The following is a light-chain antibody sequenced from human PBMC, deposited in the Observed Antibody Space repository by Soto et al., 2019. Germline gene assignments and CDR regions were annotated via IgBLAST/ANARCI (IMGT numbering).Light chain of an antibody. CDR1: SSKIGNHF. Sequence: QSVLTQPPSVSAAPGQKVTISCSGSSSKIGNHFVSWYQQLPETAPQLLIYENNKRPSGIPDRFSASKSATSATLGITGLQTGDEADYYCALWDGSLSGVFGGGTKVTVL. J-gene: IGLJ3*02. CDR3: ALWDGSLSGV. V-gene: IGLV1-51*02. CDR2: ENN.